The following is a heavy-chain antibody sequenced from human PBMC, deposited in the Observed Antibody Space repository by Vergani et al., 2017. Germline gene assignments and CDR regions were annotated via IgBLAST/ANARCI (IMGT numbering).Heavy chain of an antibody. V-gene: IGHV1-2*02. CDR3: ARDRVDIVATTTYYYYYYGMDV. J-gene: IGHJ6*02. Sequence: HVQLVQSGAEVKKPGASVKVSCKASGYKFTGYYIHWVRQAPGQGLEWMGWMNPNSGDTNYAQKFQGRVTMTRDTSISTAYMELSRLRSDDTAVYYCARDRVDIVATTTYYYYYYGMDVWGQGTTVTVSS. CDR2: MNPNSGDT. D-gene: IGHD5-12*01. CDR1: GYKFTGYY.